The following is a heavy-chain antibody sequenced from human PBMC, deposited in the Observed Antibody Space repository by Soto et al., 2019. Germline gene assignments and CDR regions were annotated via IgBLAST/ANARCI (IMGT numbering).Heavy chain of an antibody. CDR2: INAGNGNT. V-gene: IGHV1-3*01. CDR3: ARDVVGSDYFDS. D-gene: IGHD1-26*01. Sequence: ASVKVSCKASGYTFTSYAMHWVRQASGQRLEWMGWINAGNGNTKYSQKFQGRVTITRDTSASTAYMELSSLRSEDTAVYYCARDVVGSDYFDSWGQGTLVTVSS. CDR1: GYTFTSYA. J-gene: IGHJ4*02.